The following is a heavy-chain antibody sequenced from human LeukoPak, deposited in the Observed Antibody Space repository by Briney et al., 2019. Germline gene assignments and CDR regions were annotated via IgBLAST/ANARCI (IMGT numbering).Heavy chain of an antibody. CDR2: IYYSGST. CDR1: GGSISSSSYY. V-gene: IGHV4-39*07. Sequence: SETLSLTCTVSGGSISSSSYYWGWIRQPPGKGLEWIGSIYYSGSTYYNPSLKSRVTISVDTSKNQFSLKLSSVTAADTAVYYCARDASQYCSGGSCYSSIFDYWGQGTLVTVSS. J-gene: IGHJ4*02. D-gene: IGHD2-15*01. CDR3: ARDASQYCSGGSCYSSIFDY.